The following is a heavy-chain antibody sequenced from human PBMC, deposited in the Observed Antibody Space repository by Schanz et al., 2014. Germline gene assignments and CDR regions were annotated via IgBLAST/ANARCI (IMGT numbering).Heavy chain of an antibody. J-gene: IGHJ4*02. Sequence: EVQLVEYEGGLVQPGGSLRLSCEGSGFSFSDYWMGWVRQAPGKGLEWVANIKKDGSENYYADTVKGRFIISRDNAKSSQYWQMNILREEDTAIYYCVRDSPGDWENFGGPAPSHYDNWGQGTLGTVSS. V-gene: IGHV3-7*01. D-gene: IGHD3-10*01. CDR1: GFSFSDYW. CDR3: VRDSPGDWENFGGPAPSHYDN. CDR2: IKKDGSEN.